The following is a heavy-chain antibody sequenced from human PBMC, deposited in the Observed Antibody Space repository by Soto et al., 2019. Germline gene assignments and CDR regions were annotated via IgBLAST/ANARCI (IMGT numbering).Heavy chain of an antibody. D-gene: IGHD2-2*01. V-gene: IGHV4-61*01. CDR2: IYYSGST. CDR1: GGSVSSGSYY. Sequence: QVQLQESGPGLVKPSETLSLTCTVSGGSVSSGSYYWSWIRQPPGKGLEWIGYIYYSGSTNYNPSLKSRVTISVDTSKNQFSLKLSSVTAADTAVYYCAGDCSSTSCYVGMDVWGQGTTVTVSS. CDR3: AGDCSSTSCYVGMDV. J-gene: IGHJ6*02.